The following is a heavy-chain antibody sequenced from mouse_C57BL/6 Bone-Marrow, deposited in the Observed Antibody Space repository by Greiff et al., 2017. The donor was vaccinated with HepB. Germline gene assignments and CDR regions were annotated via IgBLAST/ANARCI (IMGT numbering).Heavy chain of an antibody. CDR1: GYTFTSYW. CDR2: IDPSDSET. V-gene: IGHV1-52*01. J-gene: IGHJ2*01. CDR3: ARGFYFDY. Sequence: QVQLQQPGAELVRPGSSVKLSCKASGYTFTSYWMHWVKQRPIQGLEWIGKIDPSDSETHYNQKFKDKATLTEDKSSSTAYMQLSSLTSEDSAVYYCARGFYFDYWGQGTTLTVSS.